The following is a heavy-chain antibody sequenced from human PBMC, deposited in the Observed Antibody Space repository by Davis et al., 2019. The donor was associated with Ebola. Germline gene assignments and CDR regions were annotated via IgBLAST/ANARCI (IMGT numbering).Heavy chain of an antibody. CDR3: ARESLTTGRGDYYYYGMDV. V-gene: IGHV1-8*01. D-gene: IGHD4-17*01. CDR2: MNPNSGNT. CDR1: GYTFTSYD. J-gene: IGHJ6*04. Sequence: AASVKVSCKASGYTFTSYDINWVRQATGQGLEWMGWMNPNSGNTGYAQKFQGRVTMTRNTSISTAYMELSSLRSEDTAVYYCARESLTTGRGDYYYYGMDVWGKGITVTVSS.